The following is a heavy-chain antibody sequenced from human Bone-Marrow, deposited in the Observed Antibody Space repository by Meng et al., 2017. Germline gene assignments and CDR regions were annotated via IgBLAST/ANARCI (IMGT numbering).Heavy chain of an antibody. J-gene: IGHJ4*02. Sequence: GESLKISCEGSGYYFTYYCIGWVRQMPGRGLEWMGIIYPDDFDTRYSPSFQGQVTISVDKSISTAYLQWSSLKASDTAIYYCARCRYYYYDSSGYYGDYWGQGNQVNGAS. V-gene: IGHV5-51*01. CDR2: IYPDDFDT. D-gene: IGHD3-22*01. CDR1: GYYFTYYC. CDR3: ARCRYYYYDSSGYYGDY.